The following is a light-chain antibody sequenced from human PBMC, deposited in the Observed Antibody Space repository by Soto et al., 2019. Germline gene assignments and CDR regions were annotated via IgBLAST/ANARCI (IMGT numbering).Light chain of an antibody. CDR3: QQYHIYWT. CDR2: DAS. Sequence: DIQMTQSPSNLSASVGDRVTITCRASQTITTWLAWYQQKPGKAPKLLVFDASSLESGVPSRFSGSGSGTEFTLSIGRMQHDDFATYFCQQYHIYWTFGQGTKVEIK. V-gene: IGKV1-5*01. CDR1: QTITTW. J-gene: IGKJ1*01.